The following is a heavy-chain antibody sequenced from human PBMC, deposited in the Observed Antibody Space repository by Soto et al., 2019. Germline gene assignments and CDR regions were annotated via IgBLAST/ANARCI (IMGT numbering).Heavy chain of an antibody. CDR1: GFSLSNARMG. V-gene: IGHV2-26*01. Sequence: QVTLKESGPVLVKPTETLTLTCTVSGFSLSNARMGVSWIRQPPGKALEWLAHIFSNDEKSYSTSLKSRLTTTKDTAKSQVLLTMTNRDPVDTATHCGARIGINPGDREYYYYCGMDVWGQGTTVTFSS. D-gene: IGHD7-27*01. J-gene: IGHJ6*02. CDR3: ARIGINPGDREYYYYCGMDV. CDR2: IFSNDEK.